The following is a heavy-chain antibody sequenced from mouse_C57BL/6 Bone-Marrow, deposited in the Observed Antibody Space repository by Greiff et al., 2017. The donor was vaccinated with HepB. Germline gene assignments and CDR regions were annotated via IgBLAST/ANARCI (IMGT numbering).Heavy chain of an antibody. CDR2: ISSGSSTI. Sequence: EVNVVESGGGLVKPGGSLKLSCAASGFTFSDYGMHWVRQAPEKGLEWVAYISSGSSTIYYADTVKGRFTISRDNAKNTLFLQMASLRSEDTAMYYCANLEEFAYWGQGTLVTVSA. V-gene: IGHV5-17*01. CDR3: ANLEEFAY. CDR1: GFTFSDYG. J-gene: IGHJ3*01. D-gene: IGHD2-10*02.